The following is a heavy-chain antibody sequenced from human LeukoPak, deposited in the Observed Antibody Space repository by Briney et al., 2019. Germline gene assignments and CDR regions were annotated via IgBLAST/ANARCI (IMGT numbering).Heavy chain of an antibody. J-gene: IGHJ4*02. Sequence: SETLSLTCTVSGGSISSSSYYWSWIRQPPGKGLEWIGYIYYSGSTNYNPSLKSRVTISVDTSKNQFSLKLSSVTAADTAVYYCARDPGYSYGGNYFDYWGQGTLVTVSS. D-gene: IGHD5-18*01. CDR2: IYYSGST. CDR3: ARDPGYSYGGNYFDY. V-gene: IGHV4-61*01. CDR1: GGSISSSSYY.